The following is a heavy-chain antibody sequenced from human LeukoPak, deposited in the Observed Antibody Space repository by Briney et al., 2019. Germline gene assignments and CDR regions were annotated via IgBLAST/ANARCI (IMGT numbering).Heavy chain of an antibody. CDR1: GFTFSSYA. V-gene: IGHV3-23*01. CDR3: ASLLPVYGGIFDY. Sequence: PGGSLRLSCAASGFTFSSYAMSWVRQAPGKGLEWVSAISGSGGSTYYADSVKVRFTISRDNSKNTLYLQMNSLRAEDTAVYYCASLLPVYGGIFDYWGQGTLVTVSS. J-gene: IGHJ4*02. CDR2: ISGSGGST. D-gene: IGHD4-23*01.